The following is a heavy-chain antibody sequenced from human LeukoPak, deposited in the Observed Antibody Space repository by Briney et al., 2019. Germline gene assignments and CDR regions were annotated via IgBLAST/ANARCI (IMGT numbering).Heavy chain of an antibody. J-gene: IGHJ4*02. Sequence: GGSLRLSCAASGFTFSNYWMSWVRQAPGTGLEWVANIKQDGSDRNYVTSVRGRFTISRDNAESSLYLQMNSLRVEDTAVYYCVRNLAVAGTCFDSWGQGTLVTVSS. CDR3: VRNLAVAGTCFDS. CDR1: GFTFSNYW. CDR2: IKQDGSDR. V-gene: IGHV3-7*03. D-gene: IGHD6-19*01.